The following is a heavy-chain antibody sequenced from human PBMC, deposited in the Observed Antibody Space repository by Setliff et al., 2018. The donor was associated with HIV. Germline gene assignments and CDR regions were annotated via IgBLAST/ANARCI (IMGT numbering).Heavy chain of an antibody. V-gene: IGHV1-18*01. CDR1: GGTFSSYA. CDR3: ARWAAGGTGWFDP. CDR2: ISPYNDDT. J-gene: IGHJ5*02. D-gene: IGHD6-13*01. Sequence: ASVKVSCKASGGTFSSYAISWVRQAPGQGLEWMGWISPYNDDTNYAQKFQGRVTMTKDTSTSTAYMEVRSLRSDDTAVYYCARWAAGGTGWFDPWGQGTPVTVSS.